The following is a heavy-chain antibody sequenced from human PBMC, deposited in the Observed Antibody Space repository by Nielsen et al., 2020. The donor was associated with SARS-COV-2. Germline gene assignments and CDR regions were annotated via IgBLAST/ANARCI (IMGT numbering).Heavy chain of an antibody. CDR2: IYYSGST. CDR3: ARGSGSYPLFDYFDP. V-gene: IGHV4-31*03. Sequence: SETLSLTCTVSGGSISSGGYYWSWIRQHPGKGLEWIGYIYYSGSTYYNPSLKSRVTISVDTSKNQFSLKLSSVTAADTAIYYCARGSGSYPLFDYFDPWGQGTLVTVSS. J-gene: IGHJ5*02. CDR1: GGSISSGGYY. D-gene: IGHD3-10*01.